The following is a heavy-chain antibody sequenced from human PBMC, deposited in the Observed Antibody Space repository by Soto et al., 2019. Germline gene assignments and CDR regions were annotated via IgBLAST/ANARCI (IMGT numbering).Heavy chain of an antibody. J-gene: IGHJ6*02. CDR3: ARTTMVRGVINDYYYGMDV. V-gene: IGHV4-59*01. CDR1: GGSISSYY. Sequence: SETLSLTCTVSGGSISSYYWSWIRQPPGKGLEWIGYIYYSGSTNYNPSLKSRVTISVDTSKNQFSLKLSSVTAADTAVYYCARTTMVRGVINDYYYGMDVWGQGPTVTVYS. CDR2: IYYSGST. D-gene: IGHD3-10*01.